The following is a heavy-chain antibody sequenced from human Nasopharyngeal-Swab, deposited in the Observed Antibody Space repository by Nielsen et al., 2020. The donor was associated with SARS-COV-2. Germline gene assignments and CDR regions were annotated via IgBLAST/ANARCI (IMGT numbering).Heavy chain of an antibody. CDR3: ARAGKIQLWFNSLYYFDY. Sequence: WARQAPGQGLEGLGWMNLNSGNTGYAQKFQGRVTMTRNTSISTAYTELSSLRSEDTAVYYCARAGKIQLWFNSLYYFDYWGQGTLVTVSS. CDR2: MNLNSGNT. V-gene: IGHV1-8*01. J-gene: IGHJ4*02. D-gene: IGHD5-18*01.